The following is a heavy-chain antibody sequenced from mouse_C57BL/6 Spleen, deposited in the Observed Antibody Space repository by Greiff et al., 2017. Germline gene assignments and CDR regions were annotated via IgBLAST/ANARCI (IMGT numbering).Heavy chain of an antibody. V-gene: IGHV1-39*01. CDR3: ANEDAAGFAY. CDR2: INPNYGTT. CDR1: GYSFTDYN. J-gene: IGHJ3*01. Sequence: VQLQQSVPELVKPGASVTISCKASGYSFTDYNLNWIKQSNGKSLGWIGVINPNYGTTSYNQKFKDKATLTVDQSSSTASMQLNSLTSEDSAVYYCANEDAAGFAYWGQGALVTVAA.